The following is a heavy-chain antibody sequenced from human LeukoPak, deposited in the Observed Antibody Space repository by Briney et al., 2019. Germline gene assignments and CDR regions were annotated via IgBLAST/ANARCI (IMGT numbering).Heavy chain of an antibody. CDR3: ARNTHYYGSGSYGMDV. CDR1: GGSISSGDYY. D-gene: IGHD3-10*01. J-gene: IGHJ6*02. V-gene: IGHV4-39*07. CDR2: INHSGST. Sequence: PSEALSLTCTVSGGSISSGDYYWSWIRQPPGKGLEWIGEINHSGSTNYDPSLKSRVTISIDTSKNQFSLKLSSVTAADTAVYYCARNTHYYGSGSYGMDVWGQGTTVTVSS.